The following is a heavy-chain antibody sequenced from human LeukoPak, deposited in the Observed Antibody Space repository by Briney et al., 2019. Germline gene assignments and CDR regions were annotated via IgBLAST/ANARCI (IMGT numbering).Heavy chain of an antibody. V-gene: IGHV3-7*01. J-gene: IGHJ5*02. Sequence: GGSLRLSCAASGFTFSSNWMSWVRQAPGKGLEWVANIKQDGSEKYYVDSVKGRFTISRDSAKNSLYLQMNSLRAEDTAVYYCARAVNYYDSSGYYWTNWFDPWGQGTLVTVSS. CDR3: ARAVNYYDSSGYYWTNWFDP. CDR2: IKQDGSEK. CDR1: GFTFSSNW. D-gene: IGHD3-22*01.